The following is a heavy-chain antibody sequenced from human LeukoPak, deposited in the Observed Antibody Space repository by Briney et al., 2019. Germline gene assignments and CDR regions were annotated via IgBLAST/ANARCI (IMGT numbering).Heavy chain of an antibody. D-gene: IGHD2/OR15-2a*01. CDR1: GFTFSSYG. Sequence: PGGSLRLSCAASGFTFSSYGMSWVRQAPGKGLEWVSAISGSGGSTYYADSVKGRFTISRDNSKNTLYLQMNSLRAEDTAVYYCAKAMAAGLLYYFDYWGQGTLVTVSS. CDR2: ISGSGGST. CDR3: AKAMAAGLLYYFDY. V-gene: IGHV3-23*01. J-gene: IGHJ4*02.